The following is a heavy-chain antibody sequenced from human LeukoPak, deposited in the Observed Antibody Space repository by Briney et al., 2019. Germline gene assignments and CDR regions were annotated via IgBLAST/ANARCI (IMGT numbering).Heavy chain of an antibody. Sequence: SETLSLTCTVSGGSISSYYWSWIRQPPGKGLEWIGYIYYSGSTNYNPSLKSRVTISVDTSKNQFSLKLSSVTAADTAVYYCARQALMPSYYFDYWGQGTLVTASS. J-gene: IGHJ4*02. CDR3: ARQALMPSYYFDY. CDR2: IYYSGST. V-gene: IGHV4-59*08. CDR1: GGSISSYY. D-gene: IGHD2-8*01.